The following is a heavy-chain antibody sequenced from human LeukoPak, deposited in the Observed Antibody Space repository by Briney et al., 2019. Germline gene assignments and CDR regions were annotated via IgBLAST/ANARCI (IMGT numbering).Heavy chain of an antibody. Sequence: GGSLRLSCAASGFTFSSYSMNWVRQAPGKGLEWVSSISSSSTYIYYADSMKGRFTVSRDNAKNSLFLQMNSPRAEDTAVYYCVRVKGSYFDYWGQGALVTVSS. D-gene: IGHD2-15*01. CDR3: VRVKGSYFDY. V-gene: IGHV3-21*01. CDR1: GFTFSSYS. CDR2: ISSSSTYI. J-gene: IGHJ4*02.